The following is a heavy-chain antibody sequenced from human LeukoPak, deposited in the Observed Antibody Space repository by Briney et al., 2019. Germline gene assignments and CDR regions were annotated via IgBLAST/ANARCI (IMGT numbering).Heavy chain of an antibody. V-gene: IGHV4-39*01. CDR1: GGSISSSNYY. CDR3: AITSSGWSSRWFDP. Sequence: SETLSLTCSVSGGSISSSNYYWGWIRQPPGRGLEWVGIIYYSGSTYYNASLKSRVTISVDTSKNQFSLKLSSVTAADSAVYYCAITSSGWSSRWFDPWGQGTLVTVSS. J-gene: IGHJ5*02. CDR2: IYYSGST. D-gene: IGHD6-19*01.